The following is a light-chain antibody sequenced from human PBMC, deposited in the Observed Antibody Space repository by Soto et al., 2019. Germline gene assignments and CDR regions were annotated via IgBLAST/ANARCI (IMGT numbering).Light chain of an antibody. CDR2: GAS. CDR3: QQYNNWPPLT. Sequence: EIVMTQSPATLSVSPGERATLSCRASESVGSNLAWYQQKPGQAPRLLIHGASKRATGIPARFSGSGSGTEFTLTISSLQSEDFAVYYCQQYNNWPPLTFGGGTKVDI. J-gene: IGKJ4*01. V-gene: IGKV3-15*01. CDR1: ESVGSN.